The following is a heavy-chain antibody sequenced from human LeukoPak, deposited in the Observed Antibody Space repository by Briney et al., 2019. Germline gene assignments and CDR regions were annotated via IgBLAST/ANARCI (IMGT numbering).Heavy chain of an antibody. J-gene: IGHJ4*02. V-gene: IGHV1-69*13. CDR1: GGTFSSYA. D-gene: IGHD3-22*01. Sequence: SVKVSCKASGGTFSSYAISWARQAPGQGLEWMGGIIPIFGTANYAQKFQGRVTITADESTSTAYMELSSLRSEDTAVYYCARDRDTYYYDSSGYSYFDYWGQGTLVTVSS. CDR2: IIPIFGTA. CDR3: ARDRDTYYYDSSGYSYFDY.